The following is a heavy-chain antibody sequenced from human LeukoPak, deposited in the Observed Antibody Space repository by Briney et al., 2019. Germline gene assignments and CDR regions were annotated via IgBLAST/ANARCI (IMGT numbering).Heavy chain of an antibody. D-gene: IGHD2-2*01. CDR1: GYTFTSYG. J-gene: IGHJ4*02. Sequence: GASVKVSCKASGYTFTSYGISWVRQAPGQGLEWMGWISAYNGNTNYAQKLQGRVTMTTDTSTSTAYMELRSLRSDDTAVYYCAREVRGQLLSHPFDYWGQGTLVTVSS. CDR2: ISAYNGNT. CDR3: AREVRGQLLSHPFDY. V-gene: IGHV1-18*01.